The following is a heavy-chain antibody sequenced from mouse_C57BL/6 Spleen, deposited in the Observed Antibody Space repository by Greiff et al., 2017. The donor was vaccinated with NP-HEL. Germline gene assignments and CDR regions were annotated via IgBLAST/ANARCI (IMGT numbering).Heavy chain of an antibody. CDR2: ISNGGGST. CDR3: ARQTTVVAWYFDV. Sequence: EVKVVESGGGLVQPGGSLKLSCAASGFTFSDYYMYWVRQTPEKRLEWVAYISNGGGSTYYPDTVKGRFTISRDNAKNTLYLQMSRLKSEDTAMYYCARQTTVVAWYFDVGGTGTTVTVSS. J-gene: IGHJ1*03. D-gene: IGHD1-1*01. CDR1: GFTFSDYY. V-gene: IGHV5-12*01.